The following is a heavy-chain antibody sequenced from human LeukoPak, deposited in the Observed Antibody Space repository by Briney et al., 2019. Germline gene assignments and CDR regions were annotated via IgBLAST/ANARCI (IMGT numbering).Heavy chain of an antibody. Sequence: ASVKVSCKASGGTFSSYAISWVRQAPGRGLEWMGGIIPIFGTANYAQKFQGRVTITADESTSTAYMELSSLRSEDTAVYYCARVSHGSGSYYMAWFDPWGQGTLVIVSS. CDR2: IIPIFGTA. D-gene: IGHD3-10*01. J-gene: IGHJ5*02. CDR1: GGTFSSYA. CDR3: ARVSHGSGSYYMAWFDP. V-gene: IGHV1-69*13.